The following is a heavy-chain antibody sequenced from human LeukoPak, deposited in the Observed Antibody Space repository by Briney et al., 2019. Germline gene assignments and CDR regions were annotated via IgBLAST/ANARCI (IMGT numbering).Heavy chain of an antibody. CDR2: IYGGGNT. CDR3: ATGGRSGMAFDF. J-gene: IGHJ4*02. Sequence: GGSLRLSCSFSGFIATSNYMAWVRQSPGKGLQWISFIYGGGNTLYADSVRDRFSISRDNSKSTLYLQMSSLRVEDTAVYYCATGGRSGMAFDFWGQGTLVTVLS. V-gene: IGHV3-53*01. D-gene: IGHD2-8*01. CDR1: GFIATSNY.